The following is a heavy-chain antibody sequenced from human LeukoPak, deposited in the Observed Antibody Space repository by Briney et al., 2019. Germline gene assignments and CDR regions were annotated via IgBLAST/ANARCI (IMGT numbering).Heavy chain of an antibody. CDR3: ARGEGLSIAAAGKGWFDP. Sequence: GGSLRLSCAASGFTFSSYAMHWVRQAPGKGLEWVAVISYDGSNKYYADSVKGRFTISRDNSKNTLYLQMNSLRAEDTAVYYCARGEGLSIAAAGKGWFDPWGQGTLVTVSS. CDR2: ISYDGSNK. J-gene: IGHJ5*02. D-gene: IGHD6-13*01. V-gene: IGHV3-30-3*01. CDR1: GFTFSSYA.